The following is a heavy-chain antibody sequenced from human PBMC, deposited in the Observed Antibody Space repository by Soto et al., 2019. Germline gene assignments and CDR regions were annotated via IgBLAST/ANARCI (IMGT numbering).Heavy chain of an antibody. Sequence: ASVKVSCKASGYTFSSYAMYWVRQAPGQRLEWMGWINAGNGNTKYSQKFQGRVTFTRDTSASTAYMVLSSLRSEDTAVYYCARVLGIVGAPGDYWGQGTLVTVSS. CDR2: INAGNGNT. CDR3: ARVLGIVGAPGDY. D-gene: IGHD1-26*01. V-gene: IGHV1-3*01. J-gene: IGHJ4*02. CDR1: GYTFSSYA.